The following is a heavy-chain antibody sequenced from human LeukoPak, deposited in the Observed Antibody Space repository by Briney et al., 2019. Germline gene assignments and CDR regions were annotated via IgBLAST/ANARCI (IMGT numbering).Heavy chain of an antibody. D-gene: IGHD3-22*01. CDR2: INYSGST. Sequence: SETLSLTCAVYGGSFSSYYWSWIRQPPGKGLEWIGKINYSGSTNYNPSLKSRVTISVDMSKDQFSLKLSSVTAADTAVYYCARLIYYDSSGYLDYWGQGSLVTVSS. J-gene: IGHJ4*02. CDR3: ARLIYYDSSGYLDY. CDR1: GGSFSSYY. V-gene: IGHV4-34*01.